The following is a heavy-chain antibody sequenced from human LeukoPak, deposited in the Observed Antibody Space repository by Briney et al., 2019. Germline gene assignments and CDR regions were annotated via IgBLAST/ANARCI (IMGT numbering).Heavy chain of an antibody. CDR2: INPDSGGT. CDR1: GYTFTGYY. Sequence: ASVKVSCKASGYTFTGYYMHWVRQALGQGLEWMGSINPDSGGTNYAQKFQGRVTMTRDTSISTAYMELSRLRSDDTAVYYCARWYYYDISGSPDYYFYYMDVWGKGTTVTVSS. D-gene: IGHD3-22*01. J-gene: IGHJ6*03. CDR3: ARWYYYDISGSPDYYFYYMDV. V-gene: IGHV1-2*02.